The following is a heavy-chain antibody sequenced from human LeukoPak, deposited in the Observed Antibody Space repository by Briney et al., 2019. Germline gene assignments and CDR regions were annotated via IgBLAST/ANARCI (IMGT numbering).Heavy chain of an antibody. CDR2: ISSSSSYI. Sequence: GGSLRLSCAASGFTFSSYSMNWVRQAPGKGLEWVSSISSSSSYIHYADSVKGRFTISRDNAKNSLYLRMNSLRAEDTAVYYCTVALSGSDFDYWGQGTLVTVSS. D-gene: IGHD2-15*01. V-gene: IGHV3-21*01. CDR3: TVALSGSDFDY. J-gene: IGHJ4*02. CDR1: GFTFSSYS.